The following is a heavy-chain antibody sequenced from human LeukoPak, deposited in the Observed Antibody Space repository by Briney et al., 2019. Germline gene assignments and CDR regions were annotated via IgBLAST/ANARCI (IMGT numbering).Heavy chain of an antibody. D-gene: IGHD6-13*01. CDR2: ISGSGGSK. CDR3: AKGGKWAAGTFFDY. Sequence: GGSLRLSCAASGFTFSSYAMSWVRQAPGKGLEWVSAISGSGGSKYYAASVKGRFTISRDNSKNTLYLQMNSLRAEDTAVYYCAKGGKWAAGTFFDYWGRGTLVTVSS. V-gene: IGHV3-23*01. J-gene: IGHJ4*02. CDR1: GFTFSSYA.